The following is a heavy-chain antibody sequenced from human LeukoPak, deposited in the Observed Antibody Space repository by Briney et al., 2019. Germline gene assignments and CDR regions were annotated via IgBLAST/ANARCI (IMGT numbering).Heavy chain of an antibody. CDR2: IASDGSDK. CDR1: GFSFNSYA. D-gene: IGHD7-27*01. CDR3: AKHWGYSFLYFDL. Sequence: GRSLTLSCAASGFSFNSYAMFWVRQAPGKGLEWVTVIASDGSDKHYTRSVKGRFTISRDNSKNTLYLQMSSLRAEDTAVYYCAKHWGYSFLYFDLWGRGTLVTVSS. J-gene: IGHJ2*01. V-gene: IGHV3-30-3*02.